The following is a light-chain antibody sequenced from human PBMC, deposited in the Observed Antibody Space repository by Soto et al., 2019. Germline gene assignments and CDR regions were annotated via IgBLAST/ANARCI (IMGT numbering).Light chain of an antibody. CDR2: GPS. V-gene: IGKV1-33*01. CDR3: QQYDDLPPFT. Sequence: DIQMTQSPSSLSASVGARISIPCQARQDIRTALRWFQQKPGRAPKLLIYGPSTLETGVPSTFMGSGSGTDFTITISSLQPEDIATYYCQQYDDLPPFTFGPATNVDIK. CDR1: QDIRTA. J-gene: IGKJ3*01.